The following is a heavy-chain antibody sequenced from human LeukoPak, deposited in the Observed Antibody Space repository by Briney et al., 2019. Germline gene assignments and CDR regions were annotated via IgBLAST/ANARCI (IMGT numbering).Heavy chain of an antibody. CDR2: IYPSDSDT. Sequence: PGESLKISCKCSGYTFTTSWIGWVRQLPGKGLEWMGIIYPSDSDTTYSPSFQGQVTISADKSISTAYLQWSSLRASDTAMYYCARLYGRYFDYWGQGTLVTVSS. D-gene: IGHD2-8*01. CDR3: ARLYGRYFDY. CDR1: GYTFTTSW. V-gene: IGHV5-51*01. J-gene: IGHJ4*02.